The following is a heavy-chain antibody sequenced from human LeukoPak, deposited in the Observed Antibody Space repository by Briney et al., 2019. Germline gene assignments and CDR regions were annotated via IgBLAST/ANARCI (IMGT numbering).Heavy chain of an antibody. CDR3: ARDVFYDSSGHFDY. D-gene: IGHD3-22*01. V-gene: IGHV3-21*01. CDR1: GFTFSSYS. CDR2: ISSSSSYI. Sequence: GGSLRLSCAASGFTFSSYSMNWVRQAPGKGLEWVSSISSSSSYIYYADSVKGRFTISRDNSKNSLYLQMNSLRAEDTAVYYCARDVFYDSSGHFDYCGQGTLVTVSS. J-gene: IGHJ4*02.